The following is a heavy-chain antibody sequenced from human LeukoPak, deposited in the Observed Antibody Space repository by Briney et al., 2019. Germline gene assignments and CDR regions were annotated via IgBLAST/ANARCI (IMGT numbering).Heavy chain of an antibody. CDR1: GFTFSSYA. V-gene: IGHV3-48*04. Sequence: PGGSLRLSCAASGFTFSSYAMSWVRQAPGKGLEWISYISSRDSTISYADSVKGRFTISWDNAKKSLYLQMNSLRAEDTAVYYCATKGSYWRFEYWGQGTLVTVSS. CDR3: ATKGSYWRFEY. D-gene: IGHD1-1*01. J-gene: IGHJ4*02. CDR2: ISSRDSTI.